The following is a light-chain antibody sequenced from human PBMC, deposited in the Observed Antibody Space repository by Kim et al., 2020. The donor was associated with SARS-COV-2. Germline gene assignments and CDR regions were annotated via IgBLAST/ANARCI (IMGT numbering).Light chain of an antibody. J-gene: IGLJ1*01. CDR3: QAWDSSTAYV. Sequence: SSELTQPPSVSVSPGQTASITCSGDKLGDKYACWYQQKPGQSPVLVIYQDSKRPSGLPERFSGSNSGNTATLTISGTQAMYEADYYCQAWDSSTAYVFGT. CDR1: KLGDKY. V-gene: IGLV3-1*01. CDR2: QDS.